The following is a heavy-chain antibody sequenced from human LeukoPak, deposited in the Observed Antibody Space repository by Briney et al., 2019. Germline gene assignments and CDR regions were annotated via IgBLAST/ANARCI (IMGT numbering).Heavy chain of an antibody. CDR1: GFTFSSHS. Sequence: GGSLRLSCAAFGFTFSSHSMNWVRQAPGKGLEWVSSFGTRSSSIYYADSVKGRFTISRDNARNSLYLQMNSLKAEDTAVYYCARVAAGYSVNYFDYWGQGTLVTVSS. CDR3: ARVAAGYSVNYFDY. V-gene: IGHV3-21*01. J-gene: IGHJ4*02. D-gene: IGHD4-23*01. CDR2: FGTRSSSI.